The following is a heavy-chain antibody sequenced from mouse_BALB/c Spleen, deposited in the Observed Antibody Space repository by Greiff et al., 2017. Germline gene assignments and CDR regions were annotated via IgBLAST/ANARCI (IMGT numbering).Heavy chain of an antibody. CDR1: GFTFSSFG. D-gene: IGHD1-1*01. CDR3: ARGGSYFDD. Sequence: EVQVVESGGGLVQPGGSRKLSCAASGFTFSSFGMHWVRQAPEKGLEWVAYISSGSSTIYYADTVKGRFTISRDNPKNTLFLQMTSLRSEDTAMYYCARGGSYFDDWGQGTTLTVSS. V-gene: IGHV5-17*02. CDR2: ISSGSSTI. J-gene: IGHJ2*01.